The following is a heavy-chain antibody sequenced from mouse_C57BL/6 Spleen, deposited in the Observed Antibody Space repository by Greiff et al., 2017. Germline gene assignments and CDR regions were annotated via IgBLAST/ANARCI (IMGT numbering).Heavy chain of an antibody. Sequence: VKLVESGPELVKPGASVKLSCKASGYTFTSYDINWVKQRPGQGLEWIGWIYPRDGSTKYNEKFKGKATLTVDTSSSTAYMELRSLTSEDSAVYFCARDYYGSSYPLAYWGQGTLVTVSA. D-gene: IGHD1-1*01. V-gene: IGHV1-85*01. CDR2: IYPRDGST. J-gene: IGHJ3*01. CDR1: GYTFTSYD. CDR3: ARDYYGSSYPLAY.